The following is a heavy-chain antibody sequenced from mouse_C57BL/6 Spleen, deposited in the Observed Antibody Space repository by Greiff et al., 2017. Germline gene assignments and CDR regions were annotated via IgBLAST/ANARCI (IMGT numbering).Heavy chain of an antibody. D-gene: IGHD4-1*01. J-gene: IGHJ2*01. Sequence: QVQLQQSGAELVRPGASVTMSCKASGYTFTSYYMHWVKQTPRPGLEWIGAIYPGNGDTSYNQKFKGKATLTVDKSSSTAYMQLSSLTSEDSAVYFCARSRTGDYFDYWGQGTTRTVSS. CDR1: GYTFTSYY. CDR2: IYPGNGDT. CDR3: ARSRTGDYFDY. V-gene: IGHV1-12*01.